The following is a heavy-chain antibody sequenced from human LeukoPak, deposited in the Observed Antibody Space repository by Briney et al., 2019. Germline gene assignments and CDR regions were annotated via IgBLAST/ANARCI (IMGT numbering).Heavy chain of an antibody. CDR1: GGSISSSSYY. V-gene: IGHV4-39*01. CDR3: ARWIVSGFDY. D-gene: IGHD3-16*02. CDR2: IYYSGST. J-gene: IGHJ4*02. Sequence: SETLSLTCTVSGGSISSSSYYWGWIRQPPGKGLEWIGSIYYSGSTYYNPSLKSRVTISVDTSKNQFSLKLSSVTAADTAVYYCARWIVSGFDYWGQGTPVTVSS.